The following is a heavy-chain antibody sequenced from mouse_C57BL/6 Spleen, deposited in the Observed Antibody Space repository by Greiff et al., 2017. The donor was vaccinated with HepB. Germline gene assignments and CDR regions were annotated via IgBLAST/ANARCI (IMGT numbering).Heavy chain of an antibody. CDR2: IWSGGST. CDR3: AREGKPELGRRGVFDY. CDR1: GFSLTSYG. D-gene: IGHD4-1*01. Sequence: VKVVESGPGLVQPSQSLSITCTVSGFSLTSYGVHWVRQSPGKGLEWLGVIWSGGSTDYNAAFISRLSISKDNSKSQVFFKMNSLQADDTAIYYCAREGKPELGRRGVFDYWGQGTTLTVSS. J-gene: IGHJ2*01. V-gene: IGHV2-2*01.